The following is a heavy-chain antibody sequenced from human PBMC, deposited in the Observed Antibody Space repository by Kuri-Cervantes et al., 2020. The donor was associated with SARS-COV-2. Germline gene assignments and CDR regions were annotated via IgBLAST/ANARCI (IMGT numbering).Heavy chain of an antibody. V-gene: IGHV4-38-2*01. CDR3: ARAWAAAGLHYFDY. J-gene: IGHJ4*02. Sequence: SETLSLTCAVSDYSISSGFYWGWLRQPPGKGLEWIGTIYHSGSTYYNPSLKSRVTISVDTSENQFSLKLSSVTAADTAVYYCARAWAAAGLHYFDYWGQGTLVTVSS. CDR1: DYSISSGFY. D-gene: IGHD6-13*01. CDR2: IYHSGST.